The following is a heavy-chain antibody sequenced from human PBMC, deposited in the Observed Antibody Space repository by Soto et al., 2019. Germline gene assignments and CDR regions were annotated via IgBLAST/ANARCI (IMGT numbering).Heavy chain of an antibody. CDR2: ISYDGSNK. J-gene: IGHJ4*02. CDR3: SYGGNFIFDY. CDR1: GFTFSSYA. V-gene: IGHV3-30-3*01. Sequence: QVQLVESGGGVVQPGRSLRLSCAASGFTFSSYAMHWVRQAPGKGLEWVAVISYDGSNKYYADSVKGRFTISRDNSKNTLYLQMNSLRAEDTAVYYCSYGGNFIFDYWGQGTLVTVSS. D-gene: IGHD2-21*02.